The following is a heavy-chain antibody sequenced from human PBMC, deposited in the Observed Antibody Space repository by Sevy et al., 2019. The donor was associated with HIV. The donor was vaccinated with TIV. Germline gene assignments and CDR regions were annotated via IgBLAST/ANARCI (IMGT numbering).Heavy chain of an antibody. CDR2: IFHSGNT. Sequence: SETLSLTCAVSGGSISTDLYSWNWIRQPPGKGLEWIGYIFHSGNTYYNPSLKSRVTISIDRSMNQFSLNLSSVTAADTAVYYCARSSSAYPYHFDYWGQGTLVTVSS. CDR1: GGSISTDLYS. V-gene: IGHV4-30-2*01. CDR3: ARSSSAYPYHFDY. J-gene: IGHJ4*02.